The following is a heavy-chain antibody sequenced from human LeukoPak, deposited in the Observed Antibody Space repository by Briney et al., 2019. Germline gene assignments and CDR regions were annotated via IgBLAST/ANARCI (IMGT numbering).Heavy chain of an antibody. Sequence: SETLSLTCTVSGGSISSYYWSWIRQPPGKGLEWIGYIYYSGSTNYNPSLKSRVTISVDTSKNQFSLKLSSVTAADTAVYYCVRVRYGDRFDYWGQGTLVTVSS. D-gene: IGHD4-17*01. CDR1: GGSISSYY. CDR2: IYYSGST. J-gene: IGHJ4*02. CDR3: VRVRYGDRFDY. V-gene: IGHV4-59*01.